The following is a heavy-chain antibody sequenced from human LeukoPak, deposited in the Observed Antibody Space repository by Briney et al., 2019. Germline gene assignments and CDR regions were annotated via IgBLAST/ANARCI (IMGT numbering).Heavy chain of an antibody. V-gene: IGHV7-4-1*02. Sequence: EASVKVSCKASGYIFTSYDLHWVRQAPGQGLEWMGWINTNTGNPTYAQGFTGRFVFSLDTSVSTAYLQISSLKADDTAMYYCARGDYETHGYQTRWGQGTLVTVSS. J-gene: IGHJ4*02. D-gene: IGHD3-22*01. CDR1: GYIFTSYD. CDR2: INTNTGNP. CDR3: ARGDYETHGYQTR.